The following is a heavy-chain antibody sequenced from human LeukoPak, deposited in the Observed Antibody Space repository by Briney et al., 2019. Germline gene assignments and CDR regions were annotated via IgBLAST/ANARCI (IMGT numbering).Heavy chain of an antibody. CDR1: GGSISSSNW. CDR3: ARVYGDYGFADY. D-gene: IGHD4-17*01. Sequence: SSETLSLTCAVSGGSISSSNWWSWVRQPPGKGLEWIGEIYHSGSTNYNPSLKSRVTISVDKSKNQFSLKLSSVTAADTAVYYCARVYGDYGFADYWGQGTLVTVSS. CDR2: IYHSGST. V-gene: IGHV4-4*02. J-gene: IGHJ4*02.